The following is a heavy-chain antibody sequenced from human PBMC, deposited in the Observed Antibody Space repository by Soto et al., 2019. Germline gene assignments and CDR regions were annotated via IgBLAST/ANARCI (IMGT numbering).Heavy chain of an antibody. Sequence: QITLNESGPTQVKPRQTLTLTCTFSGFSLTTSGVGVGWIRQSPGKAPEWLALIYWDDDKRYSPSLKSRLTITKDTSKNLVVLTMADLDPADTATYYCAHRVLRTVFGLVTTTAIYFDFWGQGTPVAVS. D-gene: IGHD3-3*01. V-gene: IGHV2-5*02. CDR2: IYWDDDK. CDR3: AHRVLRTVFGLVTTTAIYFDF. J-gene: IGHJ4*02. CDR1: GFSLTTSGVG.